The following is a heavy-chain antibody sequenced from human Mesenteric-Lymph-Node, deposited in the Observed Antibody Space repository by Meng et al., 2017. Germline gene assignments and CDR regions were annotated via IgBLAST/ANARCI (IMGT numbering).Heavy chain of an antibody. Sequence: ASVKVSCKVSGYTLTELSMHWVRQAPGKGLEWMGGFDPEDGETIYAQKFQGRVTMTEDTSTDTAYMGLSSLRSEDTAVYYCARDRLMCSGSYCPDDAFNIWGQGTMVTVSS. V-gene: IGHV1-24*01. CDR2: FDPEDGET. D-gene: IGHD1-26*01. CDR3: ARDRLMCSGSYCPDDAFNI. CDR1: GYTLTELS. J-gene: IGHJ3*02.